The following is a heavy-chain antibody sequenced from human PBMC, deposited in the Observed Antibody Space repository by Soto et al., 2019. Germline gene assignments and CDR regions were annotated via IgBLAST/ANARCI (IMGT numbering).Heavy chain of an antibody. CDR3: AAGVVGKSGWQDYYGMDV. CDR2: IVVGSGNT. V-gene: IGHV1-58*01. Sequence: MQLVQSGPEVKKPGTSVKVSCKASGFTFTSSAVQWVRQARGQRLEWIGWIVVGSGNTNYAQKFQERVTITRDMSTSTAYMELSSLRAEDTAVYYWAAGVVGKSGWQDYYGMDVWGQGTTVTVSS. CDR1: GFTFTSSA. J-gene: IGHJ6*02. D-gene: IGHD6-19*01.